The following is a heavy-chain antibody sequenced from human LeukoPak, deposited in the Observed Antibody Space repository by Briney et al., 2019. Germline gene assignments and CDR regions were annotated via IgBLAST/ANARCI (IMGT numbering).Heavy chain of an antibody. D-gene: IGHD3-10*01. CDR3: ARVWFGYFFQ. CDR1: GFTFSSYG. V-gene: IGHV3-33*01. CDR2: IWYDGSNK. J-gene: IGHJ4*02. Sequence: GGSLRLSCAASGFTFSSYGMHWVRQAPGKGLEWVAVIWYDGSNKYYADSVKGRFTISKDTSNNTVFLQMNSLRVEDTAVYYCARVWFGYFFQWGQGALVTVSS.